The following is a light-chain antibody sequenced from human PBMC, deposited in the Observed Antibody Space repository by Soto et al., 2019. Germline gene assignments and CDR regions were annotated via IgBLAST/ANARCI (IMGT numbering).Light chain of an antibody. CDR3: QQYGSSPQWT. CDR1: QTVIMY. CDR2: DAS. J-gene: IGKJ1*01. Sequence: IVMTHAPATLSVSLGERATLSCRASQTVIMYLAWYQQNRGQAPRLLIYDASYRATGIPDRFSGSGSGTDFTLTISRLEPEDFAVYYCQQYGSSPQWTFGQGTKVDIK. V-gene: IGKV3-20*01.